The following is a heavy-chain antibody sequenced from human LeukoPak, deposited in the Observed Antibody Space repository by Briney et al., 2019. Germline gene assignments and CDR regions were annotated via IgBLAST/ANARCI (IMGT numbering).Heavy chain of an antibody. D-gene: IGHD3-9*01. CDR3: GRRTSYDTLTGYTYWYFDL. Sequence: PSETLSLTCTVSGGSIDIYYWSWIRQPPGRGLEWIGYTSYSGGTDYNPSLRSRVTLSADTSKNQVSLKLSSLTAADTAVYYCGRRTSYDTLTGYTYWYFDLWGRGTLVTVSS. CDR2: TSYSGGT. CDR1: GGSIDIYY. V-gene: IGHV4-59*01. J-gene: IGHJ2*01.